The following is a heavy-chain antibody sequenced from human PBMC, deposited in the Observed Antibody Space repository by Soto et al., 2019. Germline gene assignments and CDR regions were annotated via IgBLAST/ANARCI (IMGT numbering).Heavy chain of an antibody. CDR3: AKGPTSGSFDY. J-gene: IGHJ4*02. V-gene: IGHV3-23*01. CDR1: GFTFSSYA. CDR2: ISGSGGST. Sequence: GGFLTLSCAASGFTFSSYAMSWVRQAPGKGLEWVSAISGSGGSTYYADSVKGRFTISRDNSKNTLYLQMNSLRAEDTAVYYCAKGPTSGSFDYWGQGTLVTVSS. D-gene: IGHD1-26*01.